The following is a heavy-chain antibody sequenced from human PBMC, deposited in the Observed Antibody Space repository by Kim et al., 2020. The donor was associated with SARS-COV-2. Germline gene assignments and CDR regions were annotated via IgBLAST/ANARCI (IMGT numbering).Heavy chain of an antibody. CDR2: INHSGST. V-gene: IGHV4-34*01. CDR1: GGSFSGYY. Sequence: SETLSLTCAVYGGSFSGYYWSWIRQPPGKGLEWIGEINHSGSTNYNPSLKSRVTISVDTSKNQFSLKLSSVTAADTAVYYCARAAGVNTNWFDPWGQGTLVTVSS. J-gene: IGHJ5*02. CDR3: ARAAGVNTNWFDP. D-gene: IGHD3-10*01.